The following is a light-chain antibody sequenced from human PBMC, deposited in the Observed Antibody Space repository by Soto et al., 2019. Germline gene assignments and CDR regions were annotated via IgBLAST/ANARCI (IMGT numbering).Light chain of an antibody. V-gene: IGKV3-15*01. J-gene: IGKJ2*01. Sequence: EIVMTQSPATLSVSPGERATLSCRASQTVSSNLAWYQQKPGQAPKLLIYGASTRATVVPARFSGSGSGTEFTLTICSLQSEDLALYYCQQYHICPPHYPFGQGTMLHIE. CDR3: QQYHICPPHYP. CDR1: QTVSSN. CDR2: GAS.